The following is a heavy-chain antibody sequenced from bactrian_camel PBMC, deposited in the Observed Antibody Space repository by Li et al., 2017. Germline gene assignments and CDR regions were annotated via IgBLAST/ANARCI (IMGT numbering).Heavy chain of an antibody. Sequence: QAGGSLRLSCVYSGYSYNTYCLAWFRQVPGKERDRVTSINNRGEQTYTESVKGRFTISEDKPKKTLYLQMNSLGPEDTAMYYCAATYVFPPNACRTSQNFNYWGQGTQVTVS. CDR1: GYSYNTYC. CDR3: AATYVFPPNACRTSQNFNY. J-gene: IGHJ4*01. CDR2: INNRGEQT. V-gene: IGHV3S25*01. D-gene: IGHD3*01.